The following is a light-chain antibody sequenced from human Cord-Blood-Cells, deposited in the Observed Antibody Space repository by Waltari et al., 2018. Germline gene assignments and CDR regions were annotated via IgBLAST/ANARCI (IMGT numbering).Light chain of an antibody. CDR1: SSDVGGYNY. CDR3: SSYTSSSTWV. V-gene: IGLV2-14*01. Sequence: QPALTPPASVSGSPGQSTTISCPGTSSDVGGYNYVSWYQQHPGKAPKLMIYDVSHRPSGVSNRFSGSKSGNTASLTISGLQAEDEADYYCSSYTSSSTWVFGGGTKLTVL. CDR2: DVS. J-gene: IGLJ3*02.